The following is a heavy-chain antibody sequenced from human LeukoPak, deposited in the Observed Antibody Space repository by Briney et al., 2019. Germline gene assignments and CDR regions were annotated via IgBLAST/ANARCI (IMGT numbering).Heavy chain of an antibody. Sequence: SETLPLTCTVSGGSISSGDYYWSWIRQPPGKGLEWIGYIYYSGSTYYNPSLKSRVTISVDTSKNQFSLKLSSVTAADTAVYYCARQFDYVYYYGMDVRGQGTSGTVSS. V-gene: IGHV4-30-4*01. CDR1: GGSISSGDYY. J-gene: IGHJ6*02. CDR3: ARQFDYVYYYGMDV. CDR2: IYYSGST. D-gene: IGHD4-17*01.